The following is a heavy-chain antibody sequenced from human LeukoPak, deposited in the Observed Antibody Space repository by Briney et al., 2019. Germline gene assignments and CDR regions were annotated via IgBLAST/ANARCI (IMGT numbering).Heavy chain of an antibody. CDR1: GGSISSSSYY. Sequence: SETLSLTCTVSGGSISSSSYYWGWIRQPPGKGLEWIGSIYYSGSTYYNPSLKSRVTISVGTSKNQFSLKLSSVTAADAAVYYCARDNSPRYYYYGMDVWGQGTTVTVSS. J-gene: IGHJ6*02. CDR2: IYYSGST. V-gene: IGHV4-39*01. CDR3: ARDNSPRYYYYGMDV. D-gene: IGHD1-1*01.